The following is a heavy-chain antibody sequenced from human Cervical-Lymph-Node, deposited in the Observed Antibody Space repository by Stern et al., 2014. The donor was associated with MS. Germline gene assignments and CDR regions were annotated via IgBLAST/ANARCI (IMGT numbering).Heavy chain of an antibody. CDR1: GGSISTYY. Sequence: VQLEESGPGLVKPSETLSLTCLISGGSISTYYWSWVRQPPGQGLEWIGYIYYSGNTNYNPSLKSRVAMSVDTSKNQFSLKLGSVTAADTAVYYCARDDGYSGYDSWGQGTLVTVSS. J-gene: IGHJ4*02. D-gene: IGHD5-12*01. CDR3: ARDDGYSGYDS. V-gene: IGHV4-59*01. CDR2: IYYSGNT.